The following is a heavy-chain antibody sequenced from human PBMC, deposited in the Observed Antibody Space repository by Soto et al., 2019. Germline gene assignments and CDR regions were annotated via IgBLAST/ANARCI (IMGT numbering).Heavy chain of an antibody. CDR2: ISSNGGST. J-gene: IGHJ4*02. Sequence: GESLKISCAASGFTFSSYAMHWVRQAPGKGLEYVSAISSNGGSTYYANSVKGRFTISRDNSKNTLYLQMGSLRAEDMAVYYCARAGSCSGGSCYFDYWGQGTLVTVSS. CDR3: ARAGSCSGGSCYFDY. CDR1: GFTFSSYA. D-gene: IGHD2-15*01. V-gene: IGHV3-64*01.